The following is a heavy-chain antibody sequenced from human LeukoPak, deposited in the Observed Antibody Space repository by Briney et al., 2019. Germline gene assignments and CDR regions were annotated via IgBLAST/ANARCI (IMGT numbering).Heavy chain of an antibody. J-gene: IGHJ6*02. CDR3: ARVGTRRTIFGVGLLGMDV. CDR1: GFTFSSYS. D-gene: IGHD3-3*01. CDR2: ISSSSSYI. Sequence: GGSLRLSCAASGFTFSSYSMNWVRQAPGKGLEWVSSISSSSSYIYYADSVKGRFTISRDNAKNSLYLQMNSLRAEDTAVYYCARVGTRRTIFGVGLLGMDVWGQGTTVTVSS. V-gene: IGHV3-21*01.